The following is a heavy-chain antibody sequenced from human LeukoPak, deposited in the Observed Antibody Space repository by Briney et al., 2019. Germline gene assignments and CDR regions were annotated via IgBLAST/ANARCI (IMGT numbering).Heavy chain of an antibody. J-gene: IGHJ3*02. V-gene: IGHV4-39*07. CDR2: IDYSGST. CDR1: GGSISSTGYY. Sequence: PSETLSLTCTVSGGSISSTGYYWGWIRQPPGKGLEWIGSIDYSGSTWYNPSLKSRVTISVDTSKNQFSLKLSSVTAADTAVYYCARAGVLERPGDNAFDIWGQGTMVTVSS. D-gene: IGHD1-1*01. CDR3: ARAGVLERPGDNAFDI.